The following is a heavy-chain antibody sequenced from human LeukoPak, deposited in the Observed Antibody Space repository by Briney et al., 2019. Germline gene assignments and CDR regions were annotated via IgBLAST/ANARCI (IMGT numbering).Heavy chain of an antibody. CDR1: GFTFSMSA. V-gene: IGHV3-30-3*01. J-gene: IGHJ4*02. D-gene: IGHD6-13*01. CDR3: ARGRAGIAAAGFDY. CDR2: ISFDGGNK. Sequence: GGSLRLSCATSGFTFSMSAMHWVRLAPGKVLDWVAVISFDGGNKFYADSVKGRFSISRDNSKNTLYLQMNSLGLDDTAVYFCARGRAGIAAAGFDYWGQGTLVTVSS.